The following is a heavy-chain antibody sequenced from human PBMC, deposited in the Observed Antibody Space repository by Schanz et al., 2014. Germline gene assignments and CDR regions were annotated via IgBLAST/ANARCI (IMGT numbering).Heavy chain of an antibody. CDR3: ARKMKLGVYGGKGHDSLDI. J-gene: IGHJ3*02. V-gene: IGHV3-74*02. CDR2: INSVGSNT. CDR1: GFTFDKYA. Sequence: EVQLVESGGGLVQPGKSLRLSCAASGFTFDKYAMHWVRQAPGKGLEWVARINSVGSNTDYADSVTGRFTISRDNAKNTLYLQMNTLRAEDTAVYYCARKMKLGVYGGKGHDSLDIWGQGTMVTVSS. D-gene: IGHD4-17*01.